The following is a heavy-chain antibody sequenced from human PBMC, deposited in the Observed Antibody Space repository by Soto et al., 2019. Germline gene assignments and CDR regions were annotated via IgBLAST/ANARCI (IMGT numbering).Heavy chain of an antibody. CDR1: GFTCSSYA. CDR2: ISYDGSNK. D-gene: IGHD1-1*01. J-gene: IGHJ4*02. V-gene: IGHV3-30-3*01. CDR3: ASGDWN. Sequence: GGSLRLSCAASGFTCSSYAMHWVRQAPGKGLEWVAVISYDGSNKYYADSVKGRFTISRDNSKNTLYLQMNSLRAEDTAVYYCASGDWNGGQGTLVTVSS.